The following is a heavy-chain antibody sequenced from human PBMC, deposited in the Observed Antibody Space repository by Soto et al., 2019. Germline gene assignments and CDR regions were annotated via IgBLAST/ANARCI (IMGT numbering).Heavy chain of an antibody. J-gene: IGHJ4*02. CDR1: GYTFTSYA. CDR3: ATLGPRRGFDY. CDR2: INAGNGNT. V-gene: IGHV1-3*01. Sequence: ASVKVSCKASGYTFTSYAMHWGRQAPGQRLEWMGWINAGNGNTKYSQKFQGRVTITRDTSASTAYMELSSLRSEDTAVYYCATLGPRRGFDYWGQGTLVTVSS. D-gene: IGHD7-27*01.